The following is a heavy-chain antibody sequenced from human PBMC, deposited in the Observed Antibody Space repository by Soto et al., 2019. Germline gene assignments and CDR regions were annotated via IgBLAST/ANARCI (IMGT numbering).Heavy chain of an antibody. CDR1: GFSFNSFA. CDR2: ISFDGSSK. CDR3: ARGDSGGRLGDGDY. J-gene: IGHJ4*02. D-gene: IGHD2-15*01. V-gene: IGHV3-30-3*01. Sequence: QVQLVESGGGVVQPGRSLRLSCAVSGFSFNSFAMHWVRQAPGKGLEWVAVISFDGSSKYYADSVKGRFTISRDNSRNTLALQMNSLRGDDTAVYYCARGDSGGRLGDGDYWGQGTLVTVSS.